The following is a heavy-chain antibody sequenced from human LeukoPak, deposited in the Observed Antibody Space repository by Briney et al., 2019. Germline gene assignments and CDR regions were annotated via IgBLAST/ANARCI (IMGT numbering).Heavy chain of an antibody. CDR3: ARRYCSSTSCTLDY. Sequence: PGGSLRLSCASSGFTFSSYEMNWVRQAPGKRLEWVSHISSSGGATYYADSVKGRFTISRDNAMTSLYLQMNSLRAEDTAVYYCARRYCSSTSCTLDYWGQGTLVTVSS. CDR1: GFTFSSYE. CDR2: ISSSGGAT. J-gene: IGHJ4*02. D-gene: IGHD2-2*01. V-gene: IGHV3-48*03.